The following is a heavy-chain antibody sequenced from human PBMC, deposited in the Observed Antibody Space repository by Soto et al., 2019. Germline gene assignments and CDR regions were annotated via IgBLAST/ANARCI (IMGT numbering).Heavy chain of an antibody. D-gene: IGHD1-26*01. J-gene: IGHJ4*02. Sequence: SETLSVTCTVSGGSISSGGYYWSWIRQHPGKGLEWIGYIYYSGSTYYNPSLKSRVTISVDTSKNQFSLKLSSVTAADTAVCYCARTRIVGATYDYWGQGTLVTVSS. CDR2: IYYSGST. CDR3: ARTRIVGATYDY. V-gene: IGHV4-31*03. CDR1: GGSISSGGYY.